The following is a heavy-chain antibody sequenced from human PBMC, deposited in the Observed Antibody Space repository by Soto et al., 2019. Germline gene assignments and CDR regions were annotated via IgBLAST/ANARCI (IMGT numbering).Heavy chain of an antibody. Sequence: HGESLKISCKGSGYSFTSYWIGWVRQMPGKGLEWMGIIYPGDSDTRYSPSFQGQVTISADKSISTAYLQWSSLKASDTAMYYCARHPYGSGSYYNSVSGSDFDYWGQGTLVTVSS. CDR2: IYPGDSDT. CDR1: GYSFTSYW. CDR3: ARHPYGSGSYYNSVSGSDFDY. V-gene: IGHV5-51*01. D-gene: IGHD3-10*01. J-gene: IGHJ4*02.